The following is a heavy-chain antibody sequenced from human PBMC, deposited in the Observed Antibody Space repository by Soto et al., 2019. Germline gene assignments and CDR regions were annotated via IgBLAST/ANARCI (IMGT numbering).Heavy chain of an antibody. J-gene: IGHJ6*03. V-gene: IGHV1-8*01. Sequence: GPQVKGSRKAFGYTFTGYDINRVRKAKRKGLEWMGWMNPNSGNTGYAQKLQGRVTMTTDTSTSTAYMELRSLRSDDTAVYYCARGTYDFWSGYYQKPMDVWGKGTTVTVSS. CDR1: GYTFTGYD. CDR3: ARGTYDFWSGYYQKPMDV. D-gene: IGHD3-3*01. CDR2: MNPNSGNT.